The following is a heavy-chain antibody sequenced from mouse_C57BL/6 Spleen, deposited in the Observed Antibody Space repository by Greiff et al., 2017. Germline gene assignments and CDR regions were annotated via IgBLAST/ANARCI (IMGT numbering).Heavy chain of an antibody. J-gene: IGHJ2*01. CDR3: AREGAYYSNLNYFDY. CDR1: GYTFTDYN. D-gene: IGHD2-5*01. V-gene: IGHV1-22*01. CDR2: INPNNGGT. Sequence: VQLQQSGPELVKPGASVKMSCKASGYTFTDYNMHWVKQSPGKSLEWIGYINPNNGGTSYNQKFKGKATLTVNKSSSTAYMELRSLTSEDSAVYYCAREGAYYSNLNYFDYWGQGTTLTGSS.